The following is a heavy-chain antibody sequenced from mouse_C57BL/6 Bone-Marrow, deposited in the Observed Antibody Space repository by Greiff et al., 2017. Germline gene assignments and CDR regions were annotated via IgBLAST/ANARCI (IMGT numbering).Heavy chain of an antibody. D-gene: IGHD1-1*01. CDR3: ATHTVVVPRWYFDV. CDR1: GFTFSDYG. J-gene: IGHJ1*03. V-gene: IGHV5-17*01. Sequence: EVQLQESGGGLVKPGGSLKLSCAASGFTFSDYGMHWVRQAPEKGLEWVAYISSGSSTIYYADTVKGRFTISRDNAKNTLFLQMTSLRSEDTAMYYCATHTVVVPRWYFDVWGTGTTVTVSS. CDR2: ISSGSSTI.